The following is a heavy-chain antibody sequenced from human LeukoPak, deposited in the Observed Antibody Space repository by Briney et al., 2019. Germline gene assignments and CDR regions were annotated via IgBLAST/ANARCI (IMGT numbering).Heavy chain of an antibody. D-gene: IGHD3-3*01. J-gene: IGHJ4*02. CDR3: ARDEMKGFLDY. Sequence: SETLSLTCTVSGGSISSYYWSWIRQPPGKGLEWIGYIYYSGSTNYNPSLKSRVTISVDTSKNQFSLKLSSVTAADTAVYYCARDEMKGFLDYWGQGTLVTVSS. CDR2: IYYSGST. CDR1: GGSISSYY. V-gene: IGHV4-59*01.